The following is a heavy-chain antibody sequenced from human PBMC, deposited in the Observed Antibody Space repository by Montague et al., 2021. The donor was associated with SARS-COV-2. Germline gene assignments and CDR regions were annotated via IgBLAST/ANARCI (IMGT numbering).Heavy chain of an antibody. CDR1: GGSFSDYK. CDR3: TRGAPGY. V-gene: IGHV4-34*01. J-gene: IGHJ4*02. CDR2: ISHSGSA. Sequence: SETLSLTCAVYGGSFSDYKWTWIRQSPGKGLEWLGQISHSGSANYNPSLKSRVTISVDTAKNQFSLKLNSVNVADTAVDYCTRGAPGYWGQGTLVTVSS.